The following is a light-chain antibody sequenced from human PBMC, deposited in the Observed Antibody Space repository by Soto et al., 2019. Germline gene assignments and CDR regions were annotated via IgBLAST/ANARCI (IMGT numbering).Light chain of an antibody. CDR2: GAS. CDR3: QQYNKWLWT. J-gene: IGKJ1*01. Sequence: EIVMTQSPATLSVSPGERATLSCRASQSVSSNLAWYQQKPGQAPRLLIYGASTRATSIPARCSGSGSGTQFTITISSLQSEDFAVLYCQQYNKWLWTFGQGTKVEIK. CDR1: QSVSSN. V-gene: IGKV3-15*01.